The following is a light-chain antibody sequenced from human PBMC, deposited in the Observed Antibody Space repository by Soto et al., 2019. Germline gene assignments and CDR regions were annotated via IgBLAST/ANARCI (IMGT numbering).Light chain of an antibody. V-gene: IGLV2-18*02. CDR1: SSDVGYYNR. CDR3: SSYTTSSTLV. J-gene: IGLJ2*01. Sequence: QSALTQPPSVSGSPGQSVTISCTGTSSDVGYYNRVSWYQQPPGTAPKLMVFEVSNRPSGVPDRFSGSKSGNTASLTISGRQAEDEADYYCSSYTTSSTLVVGGGTKVTVL. CDR2: EVS.